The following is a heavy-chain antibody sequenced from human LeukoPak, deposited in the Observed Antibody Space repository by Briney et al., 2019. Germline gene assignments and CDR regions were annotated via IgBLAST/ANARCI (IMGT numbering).Heavy chain of an antibody. V-gene: IGHV4-59*01. J-gene: IGHJ6*03. CDR2: IFYSGST. Sequence: PSETLSFTCTVPGASIIRYYWCWIRQPPGKGLEWTGYIFYSGSTNYNPSLKSRVTISVDTSKNQFSLKLSSVTAADTAVYYCARDSGFVYSNYHYYYYMDVWGKGTTVTVSS. D-gene: IGHD4-11*01. CDR3: ARDSGFVYSNYHYYYYMDV. CDR1: GASIIRYY.